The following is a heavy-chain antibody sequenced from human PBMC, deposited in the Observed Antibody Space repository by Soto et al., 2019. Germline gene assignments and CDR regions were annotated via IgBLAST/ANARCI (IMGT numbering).Heavy chain of an antibody. CDR1: GGSISSGNYY. CDR3: ATQEVGGSYVYTFDP. Sequence: SETLSLTCTVSGGSISSGNYYWSWMRQHLGKGLEWIGYIHYSGSTYYNPSLKSRVTISVDTSKNQFSLKLSSVTAADTAVYYCATQEVGGSYVYTFDPWGQGTLVTVSS. V-gene: IGHV4-39*01. CDR2: IHYSGST. D-gene: IGHD1-26*01. J-gene: IGHJ5*02.